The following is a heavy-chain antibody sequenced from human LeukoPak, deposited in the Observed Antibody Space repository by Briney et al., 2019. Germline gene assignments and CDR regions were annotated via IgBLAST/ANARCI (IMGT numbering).Heavy chain of an antibody. J-gene: IGHJ4*02. CDR3: ARDNGYCSGGSCYLLDY. Sequence: ASVKVSCKASGGTFSSYAISWVRQAPGQGLEWMGGIIPIFGTANYAQKFQGRVTITTDESTSTANMELSSLRSEDTAVYYCARDNGYCSGGSCYLLDYWGQGTLVTVSS. D-gene: IGHD2-15*01. CDR2: IIPIFGTA. CDR1: GGTFSSYA. V-gene: IGHV1-69*05.